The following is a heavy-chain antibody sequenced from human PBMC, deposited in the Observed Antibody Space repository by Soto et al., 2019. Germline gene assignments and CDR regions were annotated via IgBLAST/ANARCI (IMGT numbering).Heavy chain of an antibody. CDR2: ISAYNDNT. J-gene: IGHJ5*02. CDR1: GYTFTSYG. D-gene: IGHD4-4*01. V-gene: IGHV1-18*01. CDR3: ARYPLPLSTVPQVWSDP. Sequence: ASVKVSCKASGYTFTSYGISWVRQAPGQGLEWMGWISAYNDNTNYAQKFQGRVTMTTDTSTSTAYMELRSLRSDDTAVYYCARYPLPLSTVPQVWSDPWGHGPLVTVSP.